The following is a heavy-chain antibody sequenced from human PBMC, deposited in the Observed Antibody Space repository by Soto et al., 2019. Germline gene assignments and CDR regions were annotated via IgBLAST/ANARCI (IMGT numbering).Heavy chain of an antibody. CDR3: ARAMGDWGTYYYYYGMDV. J-gene: IGHJ6*02. CDR2: VYYSGAT. CDR1: CDSMRNNY. Sequence: PSETLSLTCTVSCDSMRNNYWGWIRQPPGKGLEWIGYVYYSGATNYNPSLKSRVSMSPDPSRNQFSLKLTSVTAADTAVYYCARAMGDWGTYYYYYGMDVWGQGTMVTVSS. V-gene: IGHV4-59*01. D-gene: IGHD3-16*01.